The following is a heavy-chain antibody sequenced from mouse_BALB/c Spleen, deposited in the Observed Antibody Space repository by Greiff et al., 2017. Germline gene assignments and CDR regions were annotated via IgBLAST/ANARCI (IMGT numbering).Heavy chain of an antibody. CDR1: GYSITSDYA. J-gene: IGHJ3*01. CDR2: ISYSGST. Sequence: EVQLQQSGPGLVKPSQSLSLTCTVTGYSITSDYAWNWIRQFPGNKLEWMGYISYSGSTSYNPSLKSRISITRDTSKNQFFLQLNSVTTEDTATYYCARLGGAYWGQGTLVTVSA. V-gene: IGHV3-2*02. CDR3: ARLGGAY.